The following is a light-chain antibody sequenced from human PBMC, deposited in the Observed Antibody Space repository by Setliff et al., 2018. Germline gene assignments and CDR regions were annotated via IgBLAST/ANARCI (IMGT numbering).Light chain of an antibody. V-gene: IGLV2-8*01. CDR3: SSYAGSLYV. CDR2: EVS. Sequence: QSALAQPPSASGSPGQSVTISCTGTSSHVGGYNYVSWYQQHPGKAPKLMIYEVSKRPSGVPDRFSGSKSGNTASLTVSVLQAEDEADYYCSSYAGSLYVFGTGTKVTVL. J-gene: IGLJ1*01. CDR1: SSHVGGYNY.